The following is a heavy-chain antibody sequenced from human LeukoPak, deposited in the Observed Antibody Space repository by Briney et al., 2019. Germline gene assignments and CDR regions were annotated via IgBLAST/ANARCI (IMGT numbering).Heavy chain of an antibody. J-gene: IGHJ4*02. CDR2: ISSSSSTI. V-gene: IGHV3-48*04. CDR3: AKWELYSGFYYIDY. D-gene: IGHD1-26*01. Sequence: GGSLRLSCVASGFTLSSYSMNWVRQAPGKGLEWVSYISSSSSTIYYADSVKGRFTISRDNAKNSLYLQMNSLRAEDTAVYYCAKWELYSGFYYIDYWGQGTLATVSS. CDR1: GFTLSSYS.